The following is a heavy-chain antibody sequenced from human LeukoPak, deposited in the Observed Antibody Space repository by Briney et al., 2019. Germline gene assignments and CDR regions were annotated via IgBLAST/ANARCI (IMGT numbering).Heavy chain of an antibody. CDR3: ARYDYYYYYYGMDV. CDR2: IKQDGSEK. CDR1: GFTFSSYW. D-gene: IGHD3-3*01. V-gene: IGHV3-7*04. J-gene: IGHJ6*02. Sequence: GGSLRLSCAASGFTFSSYWMSWVRQAPGKGLEWVANIKQDGSEKYYVDSVKGRFTISRDNAKNSLYLQMNSLRAEDTAVYYCARYDYYYYYYGMDVWGQGTTVTVSS.